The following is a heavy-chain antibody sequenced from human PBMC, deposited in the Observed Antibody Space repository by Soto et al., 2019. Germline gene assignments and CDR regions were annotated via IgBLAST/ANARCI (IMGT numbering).Heavy chain of an antibody. Sequence: SETLSLSCAVSGYSINSSNWWGWIRQPPGKGLEWIGYIYYSGSTYYNPSLKSRVTMSVDTSKNQFSLKLSSVTAVDTAVYYCARIFTGSGSYPSWFDPWGQGTLVTVS. CDR2: IYYSGST. CDR1: GYSINSSNW. D-gene: IGHD3-10*01. V-gene: IGHV4-28*01. J-gene: IGHJ5*02. CDR3: ARIFTGSGSYPSWFDP.